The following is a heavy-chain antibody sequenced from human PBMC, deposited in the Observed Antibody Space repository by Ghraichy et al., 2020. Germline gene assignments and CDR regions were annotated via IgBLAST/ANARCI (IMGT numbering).Heavy chain of an antibody. D-gene: IGHD2-2*01. J-gene: IGHJ6*02. Sequence: GGSLRLSCAASGFTFSSYAMSWVRQAPGKGLEWVSAISGSGGSTYYADSVKGRFTISRDNSKNTLYLQMNSLRAEDTAVYYCATPFVVVPSRRYYYGMDVWGQGTTVTVSS. CDR2: ISGSGGST. V-gene: IGHV3-23*01. CDR3: ATPFVVVPSRRYYYGMDV. CDR1: GFTFSSYA.